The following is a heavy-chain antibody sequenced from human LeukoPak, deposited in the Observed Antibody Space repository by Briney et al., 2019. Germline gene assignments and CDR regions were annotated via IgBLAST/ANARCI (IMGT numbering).Heavy chain of an antibody. V-gene: IGHV3-23*01. CDR1: GFTFSSYA. J-gene: IGHJ4*02. CDR3: AKDLGQTSGYFDY. CDR2: ISGSGGST. Sequence: PGGSLRLSCAASGFTFSSYAMSWVRQAPGKGLEWVSAISGSGGSTYYADSVKGRFTISRDNSKNTLYLQMNSLGAEDTAVYYCAKDLGQTSGYFDYWGQGTLVTVSS.